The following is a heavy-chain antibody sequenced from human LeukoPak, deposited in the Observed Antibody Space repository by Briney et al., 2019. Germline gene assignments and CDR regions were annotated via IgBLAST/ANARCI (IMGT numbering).Heavy chain of an antibody. CDR2: IYHSGST. CDR3: ARVEGSRDPDAFDI. CDR1: GGSISSSNW. D-gene: IGHD6-13*01. Sequence: SETLSLTCAVSGGSISSSNWWSWVRQPPGKGLEWIGEIYHSGSTNYNPSLKSRVTISVDKSKNQFSLKLSSVTAADTAVYYCARVEGSRDPDAFDIWGQGTMVTVSS. J-gene: IGHJ3*02. V-gene: IGHV4-4*02.